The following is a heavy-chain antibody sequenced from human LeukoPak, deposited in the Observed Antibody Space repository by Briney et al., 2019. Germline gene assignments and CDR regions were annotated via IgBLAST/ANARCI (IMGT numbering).Heavy chain of an antibody. J-gene: IGHJ6*02. CDR2: IYYSGST. CDR3: ARVGAYSCGHYYYYYGMDV. D-gene: IGHD5-18*01. Sequence: PSETLSLTCTVSGGSISSYYWSWIRQPPGKGLEWIGYIYYSGSTNYNPSLKSRVTISVDTSKNQFSLKLSSVTAADTAVYYCARVGAYSCGHYYYYYGMDVWGQGTAVTVSS. V-gene: IGHV4-59*01. CDR1: GGSISSYY.